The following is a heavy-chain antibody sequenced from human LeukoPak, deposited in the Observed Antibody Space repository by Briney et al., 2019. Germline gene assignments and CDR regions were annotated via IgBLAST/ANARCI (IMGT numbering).Heavy chain of an antibody. CDR1: GGSISSGSYY. V-gene: IGHV4-61*02. CDR3: ARARYCSSTSCYRLWYYYYYMDV. J-gene: IGHJ6*03. Sequence: SETLSLTCTVSGGSISSGSYYWSWIRQPAGKGVEWIGRIYTSGSTNYNPSLKSRVTISVDTSKNQFSLKLSSVTAADTAVYYCARARYCSSTSCYRLWYYYYYMDVWGKGTTVTVSS. CDR2: IYTSGST. D-gene: IGHD2-2*02.